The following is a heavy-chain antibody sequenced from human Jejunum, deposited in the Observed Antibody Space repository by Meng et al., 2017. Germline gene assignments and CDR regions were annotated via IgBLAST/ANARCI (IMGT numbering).Heavy chain of an antibody. CDR2: IRFDGTML. CDR3: ARDIYNSGGKYFNL. V-gene: IGHV3-33*08. D-gene: IGHD2-15*01. CDR1: GESISSGGSY. Sequence: QGQLEESGPGLVKPSQTLSLTCSVSGESISSGGSYWTWVRQAPGKGLEWVAHIRFDGTMLYYVQSVKGRFTVSRDDSKSTLYLEMDSLRVEDTAVYYCARDIYNSGGKYFNLWGRGTLVTVSS. J-gene: IGHJ2*01.